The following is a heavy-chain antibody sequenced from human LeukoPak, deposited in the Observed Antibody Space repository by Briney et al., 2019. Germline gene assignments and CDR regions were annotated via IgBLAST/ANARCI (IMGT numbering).Heavy chain of an antibody. CDR3: ASVYVMGYCSGGSCYSGLDY. CDR2: IVPIFGTA. CDR1: GGTFSSYA. Sequence: SVKVSCKASGGTFSSYAISWVRQAPGQGLEWMGGIVPIFGTANYAQKFQGRVTITADKSTSTAYMELSSLRSEDTAVYYCASVYVMGYCSGGSCYSGLDYWGQGTLVAVSS. J-gene: IGHJ4*02. D-gene: IGHD2-15*01. V-gene: IGHV1-69*06.